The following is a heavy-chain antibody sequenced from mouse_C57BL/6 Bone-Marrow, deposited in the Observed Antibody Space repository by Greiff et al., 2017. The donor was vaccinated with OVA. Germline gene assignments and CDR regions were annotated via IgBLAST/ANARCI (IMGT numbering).Heavy chain of an antibody. CDR1: GYTFTDYN. D-gene: IGHD2-5*01. CDR2: INPNNGGT. Sequence: EVQLQQSGPELVKPGASVKIPCKASGYTFTDYNMDWVKQSHGKSLEWIGDINPNNGGTIYNQKFKGKATLTVDKSSSTAYMELRSLTSEDTAVYYWERRGAYCSNYRDYFDYWGQGTTLTVSS. V-gene: IGHV1-18*01. CDR3: ERRGAYCSNYRDYFDY. J-gene: IGHJ2*01.